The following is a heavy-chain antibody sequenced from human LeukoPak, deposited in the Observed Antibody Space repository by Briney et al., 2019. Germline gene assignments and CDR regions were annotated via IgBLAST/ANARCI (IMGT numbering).Heavy chain of an antibody. Sequence: SETQSLTCAVYGGSFSGYYWSWIRQPPGKGLEWIGEINHSGSTNYNPSLKSRVTISVDTSKNQFSLKLSSVIAADTAVYYCARARGRMVRGVYYYMDVWGKGTTVTVSS. J-gene: IGHJ6*03. CDR1: GGSFSGYY. CDR3: ARARGRMVRGVYYYMDV. CDR2: INHSGST. D-gene: IGHD3-10*01. V-gene: IGHV4-34*01.